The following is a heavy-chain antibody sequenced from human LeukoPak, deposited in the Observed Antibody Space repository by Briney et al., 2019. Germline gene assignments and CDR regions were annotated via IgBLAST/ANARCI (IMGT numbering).Heavy chain of an antibody. CDR1: GGSISSGDYY. J-gene: IGHJ5*02. D-gene: IGHD2-2*01. CDR3: AKGVLVPAAIGWFDP. Sequence: PSQTLSLTCTVSGGSISSGDYYWSWIRQPPGKGLEWIGYIYYSGSTYYNPSLKSRVTISVDTSKNQFSLKLSSVTAADTAVYYCAKGVLVPAAIGWFDPWGQGTQVTVSS. V-gene: IGHV4-30-4*01. CDR2: IYYSGST.